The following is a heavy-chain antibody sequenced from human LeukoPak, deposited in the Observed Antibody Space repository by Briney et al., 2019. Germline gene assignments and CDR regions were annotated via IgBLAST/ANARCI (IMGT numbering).Heavy chain of an antibody. CDR2: IRYDGSNK. V-gene: IGHV3-30*02. J-gene: IGHJ6*03. D-gene: IGHD5-12*01. CDR3: AKDPGYIVATILYYYMDV. Sequence: GGSLRLSCAASGFTFSSYGMHWVRQAPGKGLEWVAFIRYDGSNKYYADSAKGRFTISRDNSKNTLYLQMNSLRAEDTAVYYCAKDPGYIVATILYYYMDVWGKGTTVTISS. CDR1: GFTFSSYG.